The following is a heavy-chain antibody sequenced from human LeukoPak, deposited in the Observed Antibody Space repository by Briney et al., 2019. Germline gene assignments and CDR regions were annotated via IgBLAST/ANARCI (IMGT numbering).Heavy chain of an antibody. CDR1: GFTFSSYS. Sequence: GGSLRLSCAASGFTFSSYSMNWVRQAPGKGLEWVSSISSSSSYIYCADSVKGRFTISRDNAKNSLYLQMNSLRAEDTAVYYCARDTGYSSGGDFDYWGQGTLVTVSS. CDR3: ARDTGYSSGGDFDY. CDR2: ISSSSSYI. J-gene: IGHJ4*02. V-gene: IGHV3-21*01. D-gene: IGHD6-19*01.